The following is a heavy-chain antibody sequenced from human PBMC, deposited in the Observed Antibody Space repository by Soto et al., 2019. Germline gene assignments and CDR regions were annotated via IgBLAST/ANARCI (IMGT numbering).Heavy chain of an antibody. CDR2: IYYSGST. V-gene: IGHV4-59*01. J-gene: IGHJ4*02. CDR1: GGSISSYY. CDR3: ARYCSGGSCYRTGLDY. Sequence: SETLSLTCTVSGGSISSYYWSWIRQPPGKGLEWIGYIYYSGSTNYNPSLKSRVTISGDTSKNPFSLKLSSVTAADTAVYYCARYCSGGSCYRTGLDYWGQGTLVTVSS. D-gene: IGHD2-15*01.